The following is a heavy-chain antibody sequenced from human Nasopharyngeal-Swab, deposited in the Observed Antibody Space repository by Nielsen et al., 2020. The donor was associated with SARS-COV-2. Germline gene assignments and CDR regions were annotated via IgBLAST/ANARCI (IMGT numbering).Heavy chain of an antibody. CDR2: ISSSGSTI. CDR1: GFTFSSYE. Sequence: GESLKISCAASGFTFSSYEMNWVRQAPGKGLDWVSYISSSGSTIYYADSVKGRFTISRDNAKNSLYLQMNSLRAEDTAVYYCARDKPGITIFGVVIGPFDYWGQGTLVTVSS. D-gene: IGHD3-3*01. J-gene: IGHJ4*02. CDR3: ARDKPGITIFGVVIGPFDY. V-gene: IGHV3-48*03.